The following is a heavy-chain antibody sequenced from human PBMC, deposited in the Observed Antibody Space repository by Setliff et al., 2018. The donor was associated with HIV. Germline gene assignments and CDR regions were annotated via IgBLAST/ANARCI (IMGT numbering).Heavy chain of an antibody. J-gene: IGHJ4*02. CDR1: GFRVRTYA. CDR3: TKDTSPQPPDFDS. CDR2: ISRSNSYI. V-gene: IGHV3-21*04. Sequence: GGSLRLSCVASGFRVRTYAMSWVRQRQGKGLEWVSFISRSNSYIYYADSVKGRFTISRDNAKNSLYLQMNSLRADDTAVYYCTKDTSPQPPDFDSWGQGTLVTVSS. D-gene: IGHD2-2*01.